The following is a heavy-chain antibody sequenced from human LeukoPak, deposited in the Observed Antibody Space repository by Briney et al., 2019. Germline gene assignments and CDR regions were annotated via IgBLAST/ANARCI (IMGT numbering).Heavy chain of an antibody. J-gene: IGHJ4*02. CDR3: AKEGELELSPYFDY. CDR1: GLTFNNYA. CDR2: ISGRGASK. Sequence: PGGSLRLSCAVSGLTFNNYAMSWVRQAPGKGLEWVSGISGRGASKYYADSVKGRFTISRDNSKNTLYLQMNSLRAEDTAVYYCAKEGELELSPYFDYWGQGTLVTVSS. D-gene: IGHD1-7*01. V-gene: IGHV3-23*01.